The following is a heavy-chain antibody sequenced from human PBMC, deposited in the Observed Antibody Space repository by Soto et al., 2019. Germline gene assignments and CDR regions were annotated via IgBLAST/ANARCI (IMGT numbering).Heavy chain of an antibody. V-gene: IGHV3-66*01. CDR3: ARDMSTVTTSDYYYYMDV. D-gene: IGHD4-4*01. J-gene: IGHJ6*03. CDR2: IYSGGST. Sequence: GGSLRLSCAASGFTVSSNYMSWVRQAPGKGLEWVSVIYSGGSTYYADSVKGRFTISRDNSKNTLYLQMNSLRAEDTAVYYCARDMSTVTTSDYYYYMDVWGKGTTVTVSS. CDR1: GFTVSSNY.